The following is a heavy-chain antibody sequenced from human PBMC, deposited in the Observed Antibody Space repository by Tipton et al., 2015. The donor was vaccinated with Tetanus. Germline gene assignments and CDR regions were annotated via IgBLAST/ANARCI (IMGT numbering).Heavy chain of an antibody. D-gene: IGHD4-17*01. J-gene: IGHJ4*02. Sequence: SLRLYCAGSGFMFSSYGMSWVRQSPGKGLEWVSLIVGSGVATYYADSVRGRLIISRDNSKDTLYLQMNNLRAEDTAVYFCATRLRAGAYGSPLEYWGQGSLVTVSS. CDR2: IVGSGVAT. CDR3: ATRLRAGAYGSPLEY. CDR1: GFMFSSYG. V-gene: IGHV3-23*01.